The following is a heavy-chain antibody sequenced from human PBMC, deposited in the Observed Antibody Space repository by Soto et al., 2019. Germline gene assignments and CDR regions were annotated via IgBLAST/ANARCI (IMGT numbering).Heavy chain of an antibody. CDR2: IYYSGST. CDR1: GGSICSGGYY. CDR3: ARVLAYCGGDCSGSYYYGMDV. V-gene: IGHV4-61*08. J-gene: IGHJ6*02. D-gene: IGHD2-21*02. Sequence: SETLSLTCTVSGGSICSGGYYWSWIRQHPGKGLEWIGYIYYSGSTNYNPSLKSRVTISVDTSKNQFSLKLSSVTAADTAVYYCARVLAYCGGDCSGSYYYGMDVWGQGTTVTVSS.